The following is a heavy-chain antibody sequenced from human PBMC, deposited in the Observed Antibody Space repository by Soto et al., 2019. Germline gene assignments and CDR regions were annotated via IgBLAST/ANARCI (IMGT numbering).Heavy chain of an antibody. Sequence: QVQLVQSGAEVKKPGSSVKVSCKASGGTFSSYTISWVRQAPGQGLEWMGRIIPILGIANYAQKFQGRVTITADKSTSTAHMELSILRSEDTAVYYCASDRGDGYSFSWGQGTLVTVSS. J-gene: IGHJ4*02. CDR3: ASDRGDGYSFS. V-gene: IGHV1-69*02. CDR1: GGTFSSYT. D-gene: IGHD4-4*01. CDR2: IIPILGIA.